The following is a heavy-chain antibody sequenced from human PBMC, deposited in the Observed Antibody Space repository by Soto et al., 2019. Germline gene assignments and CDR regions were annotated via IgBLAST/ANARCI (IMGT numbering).Heavy chain of an antibody. CDR3: ATGGLKYYYYGMDV. CDR1: GFTFSDAW. D-gene: IGHD3-16*01. J-gene: IGHJ6*02. V-gene: IGHV3-15*07. Sequence: EVQLVESGGGLVKPGGSLRLSCAASGFTFSDAWMNWVRQAPGKGQEWVGRIKSKTNGETIDYAAPVKGRFSISRDDSENKVYLQMNSLKTEDTAVYYCATGGLKYYYYGMDVWGLGTTVTVSS. CDR2: IKSKTNGETI.